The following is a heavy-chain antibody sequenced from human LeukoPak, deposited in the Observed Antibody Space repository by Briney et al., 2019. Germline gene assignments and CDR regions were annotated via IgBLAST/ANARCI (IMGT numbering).Heavy chain of an antibody. CDR1: GFTFSSYE. D-gene: IGHD6-13*01. CDR3: ARDGYSSSI. V-gene: IGHV3-48*03. CDR2: ISTSGSTR. J-gene: IGHJ4*02. Sequence: GGSLRLSCAASGFTFSSYEMNWVRQAPGKGLEWVSYISTSGSTRNYADSVQGRFTISRDNAENSLYLQMNSLRAEDTAVYYCARDGYSSSIWGQGTLVTVSS.